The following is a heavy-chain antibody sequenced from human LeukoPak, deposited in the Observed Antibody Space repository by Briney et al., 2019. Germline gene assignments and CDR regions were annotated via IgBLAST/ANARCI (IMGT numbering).Heavy chain of an antibody. D-gene: IGHD1-26*01. CDR1: GFTFKDYY. CDR2: ISSSGDTL. V-gene: IGHV3-11*01. Sequence: GGSLRLSCTASGFTFKDYYMTWIRQTPGKGLEWVSYISSSGDTLYYTDSVKGRFTISRDNAKNSLFLQMNSLRDEDTAVYFCARQPSYFLDHWGQGTLVTVSS. J-gene: IGHJ4*02. CDR3: ARQPSYFLDH.